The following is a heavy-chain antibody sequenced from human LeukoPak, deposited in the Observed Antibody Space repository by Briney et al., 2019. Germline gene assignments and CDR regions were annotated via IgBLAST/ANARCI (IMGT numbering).Heavy chain of an antibody. CDR2: ISSSSSTI. J-gene: IGHJ4*02. V-gene: IGHV3-48*04. D-gene: IGHD2-2*01. CDR3: ARTPGYCSSTSCYYYFDY. CDR1: GFTFSSYN. Sequence: PGGSLRLSCAASGFTFSSYNMNWVRQAPGKGLEWVSSISSSSSTIYYADSVKGRFTISRDNAKNSLYLQMNSLRAEDTAVYYCARTPGYCSSTSCYYYFDYWGQGTLVTVSS.